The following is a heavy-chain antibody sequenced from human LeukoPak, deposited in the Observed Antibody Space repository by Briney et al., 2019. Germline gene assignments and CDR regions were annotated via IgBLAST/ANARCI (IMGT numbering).Heavy chain of an antibody. CDR1: GFTFNTYS. Sequence: GGSLRLSCAASGFTFNTYSMNWVRQAPGKGLEWVSCISYSSDYIYYADSVKGRFTISRDNAKNSLYLQMNSLRAEDTAVYYCARGSDWHFDPWGQGTLVTVSS. CDR3: ARGSDWHFDP. CDR2: ISYSSDYI. J-gene: IGHJ5*02. V-gene: IGHV3-21*01. D-gene: IGHD6-19*01.